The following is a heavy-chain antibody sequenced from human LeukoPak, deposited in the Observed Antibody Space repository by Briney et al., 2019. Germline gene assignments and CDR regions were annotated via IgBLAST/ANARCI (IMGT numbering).Heavy chain of an antibody. CDR2: INTDGSST. D-gene: IGHD2-21*01. CDR3: ARALEAPPTVV. Sequence: PGGSLRLSCAASGFTFSSYWMHWVRQAPGKGLVWVSRINTDGSSTSYADSVKGRFTISRDNAKNTLYLQMNSLRAEDTAVYYCARALEAPPTVVWGQGTLVTVSS. V-gene: IGHV3-74*01. J-gene: IGHJ4*02. CDR1: GFTFSSYW.